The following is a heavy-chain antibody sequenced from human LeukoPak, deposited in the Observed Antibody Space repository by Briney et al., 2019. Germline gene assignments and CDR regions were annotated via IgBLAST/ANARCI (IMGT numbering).Heavy chain of an antibody. CDR3: ARDLGIAVAGRDYYYYGMDV. V-gene: IGHV4-59*01. D-gene: IGHD6-19*01. CDR2: IYYSGST. Sequence: SETLSPTCTVSGGSISSYYWSWIRQPPGKGLEWIGYIYYSGSTNYNPSLKSRVTISVNTSKNQFSLKLSSVTAADTAVYYCARDLGIAVAGRDYYYYGMDVWGQGTTVTVSS. J-gene: IGHJ6*02. CDR1: GGSISSYY.